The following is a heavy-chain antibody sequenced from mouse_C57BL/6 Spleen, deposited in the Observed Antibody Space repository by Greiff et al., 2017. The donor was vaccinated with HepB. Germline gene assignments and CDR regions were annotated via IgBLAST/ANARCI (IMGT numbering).Heavy chain of an antibody. CDR1: GYTFTSYW. CDR3: ASAPDDGYCRFAY. Sequence: QVQLQQPGAELVKPGASVKLSCKASGYTFTSYWMQWVKQRPGQGLEWIGEIDPSDSYTNYNQKFKGKATLTVDTSSSTAYMQLSSLTSEDSAVYYCASAPDDGYCRFAYWGQGTLVTVSA. J-gene: IGHJ3*01. D-gene: IGHD2-3*01. CDR2: IDPSDSYT. V-gene: IGHV1-50*01.